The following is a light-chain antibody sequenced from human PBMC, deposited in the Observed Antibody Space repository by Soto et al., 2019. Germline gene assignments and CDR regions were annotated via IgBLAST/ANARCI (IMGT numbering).Light chain of an antibody. CDR3: QQSYSTPPYP. CDR2: AAS. Sequence: DIQMTQSPSSLSASVGDRVTITCRASQSISSYLNWYQQKPGKAPKLLIYAASSLQSGVPSRFSGIGSGTDFTLTISSLQPEDFATYYCQQSYSTPPYPFGQGTKLEIK. CDR1: QSISSY. J-gene: IGKJ2*01. V-gene: IGKV1-39*01.